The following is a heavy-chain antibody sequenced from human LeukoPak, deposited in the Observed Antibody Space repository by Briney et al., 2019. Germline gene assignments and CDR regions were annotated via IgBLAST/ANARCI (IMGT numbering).Heavy chain of an antibody. J-gene: IGHJ4*02. Sequence: SETLSLTCAVYGGSFSGYYGSWIRQSPGKGLEWIGEINHSGSTNYNPSLESRVTISVDTSKNQFSLKLSSVTAADTAVYYCARSDGKDYFDYWGQGTLVTVSS. D-gene: IGHD1-1*01. CDR1: GGSFSGYY. CDR3: ARSDGKDYFDY. V-gene: IGHV4-34*01. CDR2: INHSGST.